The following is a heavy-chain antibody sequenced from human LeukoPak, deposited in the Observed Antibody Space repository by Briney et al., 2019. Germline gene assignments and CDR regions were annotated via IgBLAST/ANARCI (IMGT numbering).Heavy chain of an antibody. V-gene: IGHV3-30-3*01. D-gene: IGHD6-13*01. Sequence: PGRSLRLSCAASGFTFSSYAMHWVRQAPGKGLEWVAVISYDGSNKYYADSVKGRFTISRDNSKNTLYLQMNSLRAEDTAVYYCARDIRQPERAYYYYYGMDVWGQGTTVTVSS. CDR2: ISYDGSNK. J-gene: IGHJ6*02. CDR1: GFTFSSYA. CDR3: ARDIRQPERAYYYYYGMDV.